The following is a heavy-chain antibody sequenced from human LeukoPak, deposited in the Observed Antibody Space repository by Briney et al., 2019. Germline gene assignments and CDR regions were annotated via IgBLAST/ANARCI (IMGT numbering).Heavy chain of an antibody. CDR3: ARGIVGAILRV. Sequence: SETLSLTCTVSGGSISSGGYYWSWIRQPPGKGLEWIGYIYHSGSTYYNPSLKNRVTISVDRSKNQLSLKLSSVTAADTAVYYCARGIVGAILRVWGQGTLVTVSS. D-gene: IGHD1-26*01. J-gene: IGHJ4*02. V-gene: IGHV4-30-2*01. CDR2: IYHSGST. CDR1: GGSISSGGYY.